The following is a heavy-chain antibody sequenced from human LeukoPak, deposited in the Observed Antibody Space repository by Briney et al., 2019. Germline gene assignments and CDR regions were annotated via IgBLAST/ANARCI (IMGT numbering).Heavy chain of an antibody. Sequence: GGSLRLSCAASGFTFSSYGMHWVRQAPGRGLEWVAVIWYDGSNKYYADSVKGRFTISRDNSKNTLYLQLNSLRGEDTAVYYCAKGQLELRYYMDVWGKGTTVTVSS. J-gene: IGHJ6*03. V-gene: IGHV3-33*06. CDR3: AKGQLELRYYMDV. CDR1: GFTFSSYG. D-gene: IGHD1-1*01. CDR2: IWYDGSNK.